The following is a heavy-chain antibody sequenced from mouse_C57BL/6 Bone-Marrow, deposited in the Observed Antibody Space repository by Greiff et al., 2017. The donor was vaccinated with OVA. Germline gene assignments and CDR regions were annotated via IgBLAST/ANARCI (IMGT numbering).Heavy chain of an antibody. CDR3: TREGYYAMDY. Sequence: EVQVVESGEGLVKPGGSLKLTCAASGFTFSSYAMSWVRQTPEKRLEWVAYISSGGDYIYYADTVKGRFTISRDNARNTLYLQMSSLKSEDTARYYCTREGYYAMDYWGQGTSVTVSS. CDR1: GFTFSSYA. J-gene: IGHJ4*01. V-gene: IGHV5-9-1*02. CDR2: ISSGGDYI.